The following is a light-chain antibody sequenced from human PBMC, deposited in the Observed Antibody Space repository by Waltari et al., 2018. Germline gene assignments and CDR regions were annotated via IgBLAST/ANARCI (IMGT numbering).Light chain of an antibody. CDR1: QSISNY. CDR3: QQYNTYSS. V-gene: IGKV1-5*03. CDR2: KAS. Sequence: DIQMTQSPSTLSASVGDTITITCRASQSISNYLAWYQQKPGKAPKLLFYKASSSGSGVPSRFSGSGSGTEFTLTISSLQPDDFATYYCQQYNTYSSFGQGTKLEIK. J-gene: IGKJ2*03.